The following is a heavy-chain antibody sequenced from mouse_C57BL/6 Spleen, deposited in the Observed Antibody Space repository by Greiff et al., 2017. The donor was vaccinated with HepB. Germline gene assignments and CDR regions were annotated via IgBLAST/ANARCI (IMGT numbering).Heavy chain of an antibody. D-gene: IGHD4-1*01. CDR3: ARDRTGTRWYFDD. CDR1: GFTFSSYA. CDR2: ISDGGSYT. J-gene: IGHJ1*03. V-gene: IGHV5-4*01. Sequence: EVMLVESGGGLVKPGGSLKLSCAASGFTFSSYAMSWVRQTPEKRLEWVATISDGGSYTYYPDTVKGRFTITRDNAKNNLYLRMSHLKSEDTAMYYCARDRTGTRWYFDDWGTGTTVTASS.